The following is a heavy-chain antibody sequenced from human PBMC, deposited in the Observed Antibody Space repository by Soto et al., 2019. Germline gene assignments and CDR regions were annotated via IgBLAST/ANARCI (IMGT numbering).Heavy chain of an antibody. CDR1: GYTFTSYG. J-gene: IGHJ5*02. CDR2: ISAYNGNT. CDR3: ARDGATGTTGWFDP. Sequence: VASVKVSCKASGYTFTSYGISWVRQAPGQGLEWKGWISAYNGNTNYAQKLQGRVTMTTDTSTSTAYMELRSLRSDDTAVYYCARDGATGTTGWFDPWGQGTLVTVSS. D-gene: IGHD1-1*01. V-gene: IGHV1-18*01.